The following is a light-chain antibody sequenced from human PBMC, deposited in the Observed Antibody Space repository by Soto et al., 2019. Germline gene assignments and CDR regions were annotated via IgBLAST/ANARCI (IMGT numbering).Light chain of an antibody. V-gene: IGKV1-27*01. CDR1: QGIGNS. CDR3: QKYNTVPAT. CDR2: SSS. Sequence: DIQMTQSPPSLSASVGDRVTITCRASQGIGNSLAWYQQKPGTVPKLLIYSSSTLQSGVPSRFSGSVSGTEFTLTISSLQPEDVAAYYCQKYNTVPATFGQGTRLEIK. J-gene: IGKJ5*01.